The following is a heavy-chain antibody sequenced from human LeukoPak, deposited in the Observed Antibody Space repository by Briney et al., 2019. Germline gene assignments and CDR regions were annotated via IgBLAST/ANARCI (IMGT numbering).Heavy chain of an antibody. V-gene: IGHV3-7*04. CDR1: GLTFSSYW. Sequence: GGSLRLSCAASGLTFSSYWMSWVRQAPGKGQEWVANIDHDGSVKYYVDSVKGRFTISRDNARNSLYLQMYSLRAEDTAVYYCARVVVPAAPGFADWGQGTLVTVSS. CDR2: IDHDGSVK. CDR3: ARVVVPAAPGFAD. J-gene: IGHJ4*02. D-gene: IGHD2-2*01.